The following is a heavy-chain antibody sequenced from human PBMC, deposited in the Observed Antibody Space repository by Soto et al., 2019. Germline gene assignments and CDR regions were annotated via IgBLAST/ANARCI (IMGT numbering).Heavy chain of an antibody. V-gene: IGHV3-23*01. CDR2: ITGSGFST. Sequence: EVHLLESGGGLVQPGGSLSLSCAASGFTFSNYAMNWVRQAPGKGLQWVSSITGSGFSTYYADSVKGRFTISRDNSKNTLYLRMNSLRADDTAVYYCAKDLNILTGFYAYWGRGTLVTVSS. CDR1: GFTFSNYA. CDR3: AKDLNILTGFYAY. J-gene: IGHJ4*02. D-gene: IGHD3-9*01.